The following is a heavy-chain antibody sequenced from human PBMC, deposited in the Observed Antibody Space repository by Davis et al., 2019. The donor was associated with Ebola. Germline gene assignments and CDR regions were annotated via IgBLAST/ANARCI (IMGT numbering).Heavy chain of an antibody. CDR3: SRATTVVTPH. V-gene: IGHV3-30-3*01. Sequence: GESLKISCAASGFTFSSYAMHWVRQAPGKGLEWVAVISYDGSNKYYADSVKGRFTISRDNSKNTLYLQMNSLRAEDTAVYYWSRATTVVTPHRGQGTLVTVSS. CDR1: GFTFSSYA. D-gene: IGHD4-23*01. J-gene: IGHJ4*02. CDR2: ISYDGSNK.